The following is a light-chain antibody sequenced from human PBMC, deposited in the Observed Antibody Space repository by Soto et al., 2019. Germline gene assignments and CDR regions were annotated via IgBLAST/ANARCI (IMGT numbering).Light chain of an antibody. V-gene: IGLV2-14*03. CDR3: SSYTSSSTYV. CDR2: DVS. CDR1: SSDVGGYNY. J-gene: IGLJ1*01. Sequence: LTQPASVSGSPGQSITISCTGTSSDVGGYNYVSWHQQHPGKAPKLMIYDVSNRPSGVSNRFSGSKSGNTASLTISGLQAEDEADYYCSSYTSSSTYVFGTGTKVTVL.